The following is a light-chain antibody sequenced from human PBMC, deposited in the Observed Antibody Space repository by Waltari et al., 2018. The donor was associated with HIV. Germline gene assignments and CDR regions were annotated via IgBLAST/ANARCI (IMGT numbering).Light chain of an antibody. CDR3: SSYTTTSTVV. J-gene: IGLJ2*01. V-gene: IGLV2-14*03. CDR1: SRDISTYNF. Sequence: QSALTQPASVSGSPGQSIPISCSGPSRDISTYNFVSWYQKHPDKAPKLLIYDVDTRPSGFPRRFSGSKSGDTASLTISAIQADDEADYFCSSYTTTSTVVFGGGTKVSVL. CDR2: DVD.